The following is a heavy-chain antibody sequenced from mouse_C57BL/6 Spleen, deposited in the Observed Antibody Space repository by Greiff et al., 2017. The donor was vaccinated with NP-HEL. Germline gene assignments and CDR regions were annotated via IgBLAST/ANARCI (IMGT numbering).Heavy chain of an antibody. V-gene: IGHV5-16*01. CDR3: AREGSYDGYYGAMDY. Sequence: DVQLVESEGGLVQPGSSMKLSCTASGFTFSDYYMAWVRQVPEKGLEWVANINYDGSSTYYLDSLKSRFIISRDNAKNILYLQMSSLKSEDTATYYWAREGSYDGYYGAMDYWGQGTSVTVSS. J-gene: IGHJ4*01. CDR1: GFTFSDYY. D-gene: IGHD2-3*01. CDR2: INYDGSST.